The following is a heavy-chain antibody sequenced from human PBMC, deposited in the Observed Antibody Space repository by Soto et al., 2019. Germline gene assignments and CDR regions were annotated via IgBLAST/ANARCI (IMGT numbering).Heavy chain of an antibody. Sequence: GGSLRLSCAASGFTFSSYAMHWVRQAPGKGLEWVAVISYDGSNKYYADSVKGRFTISRDNSKNTLYLQMNSLRAEDTAVYYCARGHHGGPRDYFDYWGQGTLVTVSS. J-gene: IGHJ4*02. CDR1: GFTFSSYA. V-gene: IGHV3-30-3*01. CDR2: ISYDGSNK. D-gene: IGHD2-15*01. CDR3: ARGHHGGPRDYFDY.